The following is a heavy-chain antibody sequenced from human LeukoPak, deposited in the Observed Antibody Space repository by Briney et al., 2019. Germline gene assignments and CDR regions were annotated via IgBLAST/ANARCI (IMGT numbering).Heavy chain of an antibody. J-gene: IGHJ4*02. D-gene: IGHD3-10*01. CDR1: GFTFSDYY. CDR3: AREYGSGSCFDF. Sequence: PGGSLRLSCAASGFTFSDYYMSWIRQAPGKGLERVSYIRGGCRYTNYADAVKGRFTISRDNAKNSLYLQMNSLRAEDTAVYYCAREYGSGSCFDFWGQGTLVTVSS. V-gene: IGHV3-11*05. CDR2: IRGGCRYT.